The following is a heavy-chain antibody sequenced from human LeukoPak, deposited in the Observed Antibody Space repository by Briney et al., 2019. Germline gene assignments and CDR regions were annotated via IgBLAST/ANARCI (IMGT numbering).Heavy chain of an antibody. CDR1: GYTFTSYD. CDR2: MNPNSGNT. V-gene: IGHV1-8*01. CDR3: AREAGYGSGSYLHDAFDI. J-gene: IGHJ3*02. D-gene: IGHD3-10*01. Sequence: ASVKVSCKASGYTFTSYDINWVRQATGQGLEWMGWMNPNSGNTGYAQKFQGRVTMTRNTSISTAYMELSSLRSEDTAVYYCAREAGYGSGSYLHDAFDIWGQGTMVTVSS.